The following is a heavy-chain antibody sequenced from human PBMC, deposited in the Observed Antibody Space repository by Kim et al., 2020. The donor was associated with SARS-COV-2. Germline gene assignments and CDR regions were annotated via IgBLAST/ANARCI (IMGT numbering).Heavy chain of an antibody. CDR2: IYPGDSDT. D-gene: IGHD3-10*01. V-gene: IGHV5-51*01. CDR3: ARSEYYYGSGSWGWFDP. J-gene: IGHJ5*02. Sequence: GESLKISCKGSGYSFTSYWIGWVRQMPGKGLEWVGIIYPGDSDTRYSPSFQGQVTISADKSISTAYLQWSSLKASDTAMYYCARSEYYYGSGSWGWFDPWGQGTLVTVSS. CDR1: GYSFTSYW.